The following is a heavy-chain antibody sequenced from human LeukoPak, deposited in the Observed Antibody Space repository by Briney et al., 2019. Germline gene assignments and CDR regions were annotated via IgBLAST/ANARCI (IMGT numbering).Heavy chain of an antibody. CDR3: ARGACSGGSCYSSRGPFDY. CDR1: GYTFTSYY. V-gene: IGHV1-46*01. Sequence: ASVKVSCKASGYTFTSYYMHWVRQAPGQGLEWMGIIDPSGGSTSYAQKFQGRVTMTRGTSTSTVYMELSSLRSEDTAVYYCARGACSGGSCYSSRGPFDYWGQGTLVTVSS. CDR2: IDPSGGST. J-gene: IGHJ4*02. D-gene: IGHD2-15*01.